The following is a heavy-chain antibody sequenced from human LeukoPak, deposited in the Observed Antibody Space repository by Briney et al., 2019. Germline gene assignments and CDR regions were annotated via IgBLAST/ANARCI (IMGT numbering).Heavy chain of an antibody. V-gene: IGHV3-23*01. D-gene: IGHD3-22*01. CDR1: GFTVSSNY. Sequence: PGGSLRLSCAASGFTVSSNYMSWVRQAPGKGLEWVSAISGSGGSTYYADSVKGRFTISRDNSKNTLYLQMNSLRAEDTAVYYCAKVGYDSSGYHTFDYWGQGTLVTVSS. CDR3: AKVGYDSSGYHTFDY. CDR2: ISGSGGST. J-gene: IGHJ4*02.